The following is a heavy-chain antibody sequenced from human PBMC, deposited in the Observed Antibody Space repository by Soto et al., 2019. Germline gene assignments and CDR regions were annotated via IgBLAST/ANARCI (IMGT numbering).Heavy chain of an antibody. D-gene: IGHD2-8*01. V-gene: IGHV1-18*01. CDR2: ISGYNGDT. CDR1: GYTFTRYG. CDR3: AKNGQPPYYYYGMDV. Sequence: ASVKVSCKASGYTFTRYGISWVRQAPGQGLEWMGWISGYNGDTNYAQKFQGRVTMTVDTSTTTAFMELTSLTSDDRAVYYCAKNGQPPYYYYGMDVWG. J-gene: IGHJ6*02.